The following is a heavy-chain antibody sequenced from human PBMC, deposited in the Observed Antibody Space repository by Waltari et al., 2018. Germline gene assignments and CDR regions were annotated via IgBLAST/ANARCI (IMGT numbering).Heavy chain of an antibody. CDR3: AQGLWYFDY. V-gene: IGHV3-23*01. J-gene: IGHJ4*02. D-gene: IGHD2-21*01. CDR1: GFGFSIYG. CDR2: INSGGST. Sequence: EVQLLESGGGLVQPGGSLRLSFEASGFGFSIYGLSWVRQAPGKGLEWVSGINSGGSTNYADSVKGRFTISRDNSKNTLYLHMNSLRAEDTAVYYCAQGLWYFDYWGQGTLVTVSS.